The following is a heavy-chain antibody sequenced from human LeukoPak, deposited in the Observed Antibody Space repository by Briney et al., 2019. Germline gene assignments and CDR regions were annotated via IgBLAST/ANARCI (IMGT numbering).Heavy chain of an antibody. CDR3: ARDYYDGSGFFSRDY. J-gene: IGHJ4*02. V-gene: IGHV3-21*01. Sequence: GGSLRLSCAASGFTFSSYSMNWVRQAPGKGLEWVSSISSGSSYIHYADSVKGRFTISRDNAKNSLYLQMNSLRAEDTAVYYCARDYYDGSGFFSRDYWGQGTLVTVSS. D-gene: IGHD3-22*01. CDR2: ISSGSSYI. CDR1: GFTFSSYS.